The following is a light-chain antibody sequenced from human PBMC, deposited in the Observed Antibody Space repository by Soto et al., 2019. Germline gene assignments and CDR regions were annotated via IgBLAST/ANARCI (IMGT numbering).Light chain of an antibody. CDR3: QQYGSSPLVT. J-gene: IGKJ5*01. Sequence: IVMTQSPATLSVSPSQRSPLSSRSTQSVSSNLAWYKQKPGQAPRLLIYGASTRATGIPARFSGSGSGTDLTLTISSLEPEDFAVYYCQQYGSSPLVTFGQGTRLEI. V-gene: IGKV3-15*01. CDR1: QSVSSN. CDR2: GAS.